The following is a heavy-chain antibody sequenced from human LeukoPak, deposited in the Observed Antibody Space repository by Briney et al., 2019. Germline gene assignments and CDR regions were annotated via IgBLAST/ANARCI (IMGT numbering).Heavy chain of an antibody. CDR2: INHSGST. J-gene: IGHJ4*02. CDR3: ARVRRYCSSTSCYTFYFDY. CDR1: GGSFSGYY. D-gene: IGHD2-2*01. V-gene: IGHV4-34*01. Sequence: PSETLSLTCAVYGGSFSGYYWSWIRQPPGKGLEWIGEINHSGSTNYNPSLKSRVTISVDTSKNQFSLKLSSVTAADTAVYHCARVRRYCSSTSCYTFYFDYWGQGTLVTVSS.